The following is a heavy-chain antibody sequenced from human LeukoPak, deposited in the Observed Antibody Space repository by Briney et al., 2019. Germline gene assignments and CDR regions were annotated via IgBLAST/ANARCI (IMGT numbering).Heavy chain of an antibody. V-gene: IGHV3-30-3*01. CDR3: AREVGATTWFDY. J-gene: IGHJ4*02. CDR1: GFTFSSYA. Sequence: VGSLRLSCAASGFTFSSYAMHWVRQAPGKGLEWVAVISYDGSNKYYADSVKGRFTISRDNSKNTLYLQMNSLRAEDTAVYYCAREVGATTWFDYWGQGTLVTVSS. CDR2: ISYDGSNK. D-gene: IGHD1-26*01.